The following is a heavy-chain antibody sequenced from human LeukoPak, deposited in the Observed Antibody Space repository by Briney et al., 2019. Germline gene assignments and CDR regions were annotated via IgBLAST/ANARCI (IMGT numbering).Heavy chain of an antibody. V-gene: IGHV3-30*02. Sequence: SGGSLRLSCAASGFTSSSCAMHWVRQAPGKGLEWVALIRSDGNNKYYADSVKGRFTISRDDSKNTLYLQMNSLRAEDTAVYYCASGIAVGTAADYWGQGTLVTVSS. J-gene: IGHJ4*02. D-gene: IGHD6-19*01. CDR3: ASGIAVGTAADY. CDR1: GFTSSSCA. CDR2: IRSDGNNK.